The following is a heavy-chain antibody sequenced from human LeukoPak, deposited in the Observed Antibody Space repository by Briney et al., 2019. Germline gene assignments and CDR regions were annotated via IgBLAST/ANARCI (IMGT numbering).Heavy chain of an antibody. CDR2: IYSTEST. V-gene: IGHV4-4*07. CDR1: GGSFSNYY. J-gene: IGHJ4*02. Sequence: PSETLSLTCTVSGGSFSNYYWIWIRQPAGKGLEWIGRIYSTESTNYNPSLESRVTMSVDTTKNQFSLRLSSVTAADTAVYYCARYASGSHFDSWGQGTLVTVSS. CDR3: ARYASGSHFDS. D-gene: IGHD3-10*01.